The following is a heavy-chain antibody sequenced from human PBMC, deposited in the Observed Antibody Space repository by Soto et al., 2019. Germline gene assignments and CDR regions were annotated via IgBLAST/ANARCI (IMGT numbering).Heavy chain of an antibody. J-gene: IGHJ4*01. Sequence: QVQLVQSGAEVKKPGSSVNVSCKASGGTFNNHLISWVRQAPGQGLEWMGTIIPLFGTPNYAQKLQSRVTPSADRSTSTAYMELSGLRSDDTAVYYCASGSLYGSGSYPVDYWGQGTLVTVSS. V-gene: IGHV1-69*08. CDR1: GGTFNNHL. CDR3: ASGSLYGSGSYPVDY. CDR2: IIPLFGTP. D-gene: IGHD3-10*01.